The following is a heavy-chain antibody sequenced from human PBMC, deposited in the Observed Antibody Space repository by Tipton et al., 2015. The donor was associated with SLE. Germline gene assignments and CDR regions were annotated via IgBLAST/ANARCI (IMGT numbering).Heavy chain of an antibody. CDR3: ARGPRPIDAFDV. Sequence: GSLRLSCAASGLNVEDNYMNWVRQAPGKGLEWVSILYSGGRTFYGDSVKGRFTISRDNSKNTVYLQMNGLKTEDTAVYFCARGPRPIDAFDVWGQGTMVTVSS. J-gene: IGHJ3*01. CDR1: GLNVEDNY. D-gene: IGHD6-6*01. V-gene: IGHV3-66*02. CDR2: LYSGGRT.